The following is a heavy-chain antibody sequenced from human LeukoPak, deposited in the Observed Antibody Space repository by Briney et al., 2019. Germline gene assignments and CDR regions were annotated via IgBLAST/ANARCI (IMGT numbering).Heavy chain of an antibody. Sequence: PGGSLRLSCAASGFIFSDHWMHWVRQAPGKGLVWLSRINNDGSSTIYADSVKGRFTISRDNSKNTLYLQMDSLRAEDTAVYYCAKESSQWLVPYWGRGTLVTVSS. CDR1: GFIFSDHW. D-gene: IGHD6-19*01. CDR3: AKESSQWLVPY. CDR2: INNDGSST. V-gene: IGHV3-74*01. J-gene: IGHJ4*02.